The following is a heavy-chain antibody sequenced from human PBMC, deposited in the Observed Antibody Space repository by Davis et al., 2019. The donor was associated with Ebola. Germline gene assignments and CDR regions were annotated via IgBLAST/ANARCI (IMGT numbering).Heavy chain of an antibody. Sequence: GGSLRLSCKGSGYSFTSYWISWVRQMPGKGLEWMGITYAGDSDARYSPSFEGQVTISVDRSLTTAYLQWSSLKVSDTAIYYCARQESLYGYIDYWGQGTLVTVSS. J-gene: IGHJ4*02. D-gene: IGHD5-18*01. V-gene: IGHV5-51*01. CDR3: ARQESLYGYIDY. CDR2: TYAGDSDA. CDR1: GYSFTSYW.